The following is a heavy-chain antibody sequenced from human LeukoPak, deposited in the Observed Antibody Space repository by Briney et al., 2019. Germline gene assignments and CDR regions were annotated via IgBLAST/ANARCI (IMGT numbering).Heavy chain of an antibody. Sequence: SETLSLTCTVSGGSISSYYWSWIRQPPGKGLEWIGYIYYSGSTNYNPSLKSRVTISVDTSKNQFSLKLSSVTAADTAVYYCARVYSGSYDAWLAYAFDIWGQGTMVTVSS. V-gene: IGHV4-59*01. J-gene: IGHJ3*02. CDR2: IYYSGST. D-gene: IGHD1-26*01. CDR1: GGSISSYY. CDR3: ARVYSGSYDAWLAYAFDI.